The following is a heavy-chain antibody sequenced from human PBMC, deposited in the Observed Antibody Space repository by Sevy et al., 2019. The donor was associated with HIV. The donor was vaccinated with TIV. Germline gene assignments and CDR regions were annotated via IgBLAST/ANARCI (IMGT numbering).Heavy chain of an antibody. J-gene: IGHJ4*02. CDR1: GFTFSHHN. D-gene: IGHD7-27*01. V-gene: IGHV3-48*02. CDR3: AREENRELGTIPLDS. Sequence: GGSLRLSCAASGFTFSHHNMNWVRQAPGKGLEWISYISKSGSTTYFADSVRDRFTISRDNAKNSLFFEMHSLTDEDTAVYYCAREENRELGTIPLDSWGRGIQVTVSS. CDR2: ISKSGSTT.